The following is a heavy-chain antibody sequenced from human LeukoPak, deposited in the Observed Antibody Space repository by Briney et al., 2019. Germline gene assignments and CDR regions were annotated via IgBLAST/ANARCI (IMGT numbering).Heavy chain of an antibody. CDR2: INTNSGGT. J-gene: IGHJ4*02. Sequence: SLNLSCKASLDTFTGYDIHSVPQAPGQRLEGMGWINTNSGGTNYAQKFQGRVTMTRDTYISKAYMELSRLRSDDTAVYYCARVDSSSWCPIIDYWGQGTLVTVSS. CDR3: ARVDSSSWCPIIDY. V-gene: IGHV1-2*02. D-gene: IGHD6-13*01. CDR1: LDTFTGYD.